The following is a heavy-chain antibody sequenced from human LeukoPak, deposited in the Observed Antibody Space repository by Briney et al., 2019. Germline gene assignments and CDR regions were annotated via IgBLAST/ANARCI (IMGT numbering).Heavy chain of an antibody. J-gene: IGHJ4*02. CDR1: GGSFSGYY. CDR2: INHSGST. CDR3: ARYASHYGSGSYPFDY. D-gene: IGHD3-10*01. Sequence: PSETLSLTCAVYGGSFSGYYWSWIRQPPGKGLEWIGEINHSGSTNYNPSLKSRVTISVDTSKNQFSLKLSSVTAADTAVYYCARYASHYGSGSYPFDYWGQGTLVTASS. V-gene: IGHV4-34*01.